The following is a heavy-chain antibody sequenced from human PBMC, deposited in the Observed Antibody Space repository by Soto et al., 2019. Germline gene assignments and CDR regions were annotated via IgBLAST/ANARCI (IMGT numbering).Heavy chain of an antibody. V-gene: IGHV1-18*01. D-gene: IGHD6-19*01. Sequence: QVRLVQSGAEVEKPGASVNISCKASGYPSTSYGIIWVRQAPGQGLEWVGWISPYNGKRHYAQNFQGRLTVTADTSANTAYMEITSLRYGDTAVYYCEIEVSGWSGRDYWGQGALVTVSS. CDR1: GYPSTSYG. CDR2: ISPYNGKR. J-gene: IGHJ4*02. CDR3: EIEVSGWSGRDY.